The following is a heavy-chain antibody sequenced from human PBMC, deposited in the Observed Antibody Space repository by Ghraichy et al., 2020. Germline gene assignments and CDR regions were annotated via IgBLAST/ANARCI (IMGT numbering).Heavy chain of an antibody. CDR1: GGSISSYY. J-gene: IGHJ4*02. CDR3: ARGEFGVAGTGGLDY. CDR2: IYYSGST. D-gene: IGHD6-19*01. V-gene: IGHV4-59*01. Sequence: LSLTCTVSGGSISSYYWSWIRQPPGKGLEWIGYIYYSGSTNYNPSLKSRVTISVDTSKNQFSLKLSSVTAADTAVYYCARGEFGVAGTGGLDYWGQGTLVTVSS.